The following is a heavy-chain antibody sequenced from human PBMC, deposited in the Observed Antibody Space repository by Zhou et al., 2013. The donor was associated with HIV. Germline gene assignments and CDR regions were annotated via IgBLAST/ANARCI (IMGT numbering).Heavy chain of an antibody. CDR3: AKNKLMAAAGYYNGLDV. J-gene: IGHJ6*02. D-gene: IGHD6-13*01. CDR1: GYTFKSYG. V-gene: IGHV1-18*01. CDR2: ISPYSADT. Sequence: QVQLVQSGAEVKKPGASVKVSCKASGYTFKSYGIGWVRQAPGHGLEWLGWISPYSADTNYAPGVRGRVTLTSDTSTSTAYMELRSLRPDDTGIYYCAKNKLMAAAGYYNGLDVWGQGTAVTVSS.